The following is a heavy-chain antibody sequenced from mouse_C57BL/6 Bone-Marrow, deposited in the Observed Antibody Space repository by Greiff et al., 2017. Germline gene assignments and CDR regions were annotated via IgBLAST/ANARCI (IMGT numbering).Heavy chain of an antibody. J-gene: IGHJ4*01. CDR2: INPSTGGT. CDR3: ARPGQYYYAMDY. Sequence: EVQLLQSGPELVKPGASVKISCKASGYSFTGYYMNWVKQSPEKSLEWIGEINPSTGGTTYNQKFKAKATLTVDKSSSTAYMQLKSLTSEDSAVYYCARPGQYYYAMDYWGQGTSVTVSS. V-gene: IGHV1-42*01. CDR1: GYSFTGYY. D-gene: IGHD4-1*01.